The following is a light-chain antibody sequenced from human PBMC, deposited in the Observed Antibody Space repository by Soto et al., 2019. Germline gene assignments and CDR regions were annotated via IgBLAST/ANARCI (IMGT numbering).Light chain of an antibody. CDR3: QQYKDWRT. V-gene: IGKV3-15*01. J-gene: IGKJ1*01. Sequence: IVMTQSPATLSVSPGERATLSCRASQTIDNKLAWYQQRPGQAPRLLIYGASIRATGIPARFSGSGSGTEFPLTISGLQSDDFGVYYCQQYKDWRTFGQGTNVDIK. CDR2: GAS. CDR1: QTIDNK.